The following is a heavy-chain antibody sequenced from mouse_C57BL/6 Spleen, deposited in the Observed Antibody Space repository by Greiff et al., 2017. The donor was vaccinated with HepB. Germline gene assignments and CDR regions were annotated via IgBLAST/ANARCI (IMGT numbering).Heavy chain of an antibody. CDR2: IDPSDSYT. CDR1: GYTFTSYW. D-gene: IGHD1-1*01. J-gene: IGHJ3*01. CDR3: ASRDYCGSSPFAY. Sequence: QVQLQQPGAELVMPGASVKLSCKASGYTFTSYWMHWVKQRPGQGLEWIGEIDPSDSYTNYNQKFKGKSTLTVDKSSSTAYMQLSSLTSEDSAVYYCASRDYCGSSPFAYWGQGTLVTVSA. V-gene: IGHV1-69*01.